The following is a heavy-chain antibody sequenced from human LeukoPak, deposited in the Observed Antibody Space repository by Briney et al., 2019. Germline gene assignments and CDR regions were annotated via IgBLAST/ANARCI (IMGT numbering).Heavy chain of an antibody. J-gene: IGHJ4*02. Sequence: SETLSLTCTVSGGSISSYYWSWIRQPAGKGLEWIGRIYNSGSTTYNPSLKSRVTMSVDTSKNQFSLTLTSVTAADTAVYYCARLGRSGGKYYFDYWGQGTLVTVSS. V-gene: IGHV4-4*07. CDR1: GGSISSYY. D-gene: IGHD3-10*01. CDR2: IYNSGST. CDR3: ARLGRSGGKYYFDY.